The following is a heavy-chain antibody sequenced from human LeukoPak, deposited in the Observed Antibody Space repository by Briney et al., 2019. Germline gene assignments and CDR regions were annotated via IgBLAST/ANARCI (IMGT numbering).Heavy chain of an antibody. D-gene: IGHD4-17*01. CDR1: GFTFSDYY. CDR3: ARPWGYGDYDHDAFDI. CDR2: ISSSGSTI. J-gene: IGHJ3*02. V-gene: IGHV3-11*01. Sequence: PGGSLRLSCAASGFTFSDYYMSWIRQAPGKGLEWVSYISSSGSTIYYADSVKGRFPISRDNAKNSLYLQMNSLRAEDTAVYYCARPWGYGDYDHDAFDIWGQGTMVTVSS.